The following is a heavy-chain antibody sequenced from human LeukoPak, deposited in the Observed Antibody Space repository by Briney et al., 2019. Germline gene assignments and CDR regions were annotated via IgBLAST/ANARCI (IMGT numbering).Heavy chain of an antibody. CDR1: GFTFSSYA. V-gene: IGHV3-48*04. J-gene: IGHJ3*02. D-gene: IGHD3-22*01. CDR2: ISSSSSTI. Sequence: PGGSLRLSCAASGFTFSSYAMSWVRQAPGKGLEWVSYISSSSSTIYYADSVKGRFTISRDNAKNSLYLQMNSLRAEDTAVYYCARGDYYDSSGYRRFDIWGQGTMVTVSS. CDR3: ARGDYYDSSGYRRFDI.